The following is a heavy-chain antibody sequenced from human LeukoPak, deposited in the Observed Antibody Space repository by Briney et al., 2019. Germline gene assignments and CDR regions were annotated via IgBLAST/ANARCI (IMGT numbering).Heavy chain of an antibody. V-gene: IGHV3-21*01. J-gene: IGHJ4*02. CDR3: AKDVRSDYFDY. CDR2: IRTSSSYI. CDR1: GFTFSYYS. Sequence: PGGSLRLSCAASGFTFSYYSMNWVGQAPGKGLEWVSSIRTSSSYIYYADSLKGRFTISRDNAKNSLYLQMDSLRAEDTAVYYCAKDVRSDYFDYWGQGTLVTVSS.